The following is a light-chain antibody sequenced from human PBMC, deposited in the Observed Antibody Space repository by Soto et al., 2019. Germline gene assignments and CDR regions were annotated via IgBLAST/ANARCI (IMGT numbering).Light chain of an antibody. Sequence: QSVLTQSSSASASLGSSVRLTCTLSSGPTSYSIAWHQQRPGKAPQYLMRVEGSGNYNKVSGVPDRFSGSSSGADRYLTISNLQFEDEADYYCETWDTLAQRVFGGGTQLTVL. V-gene: IGLV4-60*02. CDR2: VEGSGNY. CDR1: SGPTSYS. CDR3: ETWDTLAQRV. J-gene: IGLJ2*01.